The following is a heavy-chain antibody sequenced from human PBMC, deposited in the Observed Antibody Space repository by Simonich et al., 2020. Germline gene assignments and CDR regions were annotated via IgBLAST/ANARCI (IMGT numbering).Heavy chain of an antibody. Sequence: EVQLVESGGGLVQPGGSLRLSCAASGFTFSSYEMNWVRRAPGKGLEWVSYISSSGSTIYYADSVKGRFTISRDNAKNSLYRQMNSLRAEDTAVYYCARDFRLQLVEIGTYYYYGMDVWGQGTTVTVSS. CDR3: ARDFRLQLVEIGTYYYYGMDV. CDR1: GFTFSSYE. D-gene: IGHD6-6*01. J-gene: IGHJ6*02. V-gene: IGHV3-48*03. CDR2: ISSSGSTI.